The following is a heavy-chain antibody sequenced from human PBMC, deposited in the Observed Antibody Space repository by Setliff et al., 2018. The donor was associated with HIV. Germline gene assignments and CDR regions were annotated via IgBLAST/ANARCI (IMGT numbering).Heavy chain of an antibody. J-gene: IGHJ4*02. Sequence: PSETLSLTCTVSGGSASNSRYYWAWIRQPPGKGLEYIGSIYYNEKTYYSPSLKSRVTISIDTSKNQFSLNLTSVTAADTAVYYCARVVPDSSGYWSLVGGYYFDYWGQGTLVTVSS. D-gene: IGHD3-22*01. CDR2: IYYNEKT. CDR1: GGSASNSRYY. CDR3: ARVVPDSSGYWSLVGGYYFDY. V-gene: IGHV4-39*01.